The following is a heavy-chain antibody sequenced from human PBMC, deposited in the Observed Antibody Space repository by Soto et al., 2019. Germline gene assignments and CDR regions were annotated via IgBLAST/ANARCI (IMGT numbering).Heavy chain of an antibody. CDR1: GGSISSGGYY. Sequence: KPSETLSLTCTVSGGSISSGGYYWSWIRQHPGKGLEWIGYIYYSGSTYYNPSLKSRVTISVDTSKNQFSLKLSSVTAADTAVYYCARGGYSYGKTYYGMDVWGQGTTVTVSS. CDR3: ARGGYSYGKTYYGMDV. CDR2: IYYSGST. J-gene: IGHJ6*02. D-gene: IGHD5-18*01. V-gene: IGHV4-31*03.